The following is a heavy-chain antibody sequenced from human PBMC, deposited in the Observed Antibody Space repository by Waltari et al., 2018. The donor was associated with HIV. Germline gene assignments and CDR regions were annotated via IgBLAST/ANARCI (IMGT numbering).Heavy chain of an antibody. J-gene: IGHJ4*02. CDR3: TRQGSMFGEDY. CDR2: IRSRANNYAT. D-gene: IGHD3-3*01. V-gene: IGHV3-73*02. Sequence: EVQLVESGGGLVQPGESLTLSCAASGFAFSGAAIHWVRQASGKGLEWVAHIRSRANNYATAYAASVKGRFTISRDDSKNTAYLQMNSLKTEDTSVYYCTRQGSMFGEDYWGQGALVTVTS. CDR1: GFAFSGAA.